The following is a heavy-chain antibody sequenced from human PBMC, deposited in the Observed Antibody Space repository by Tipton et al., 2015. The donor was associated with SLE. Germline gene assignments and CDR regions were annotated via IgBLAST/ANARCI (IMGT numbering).Heavy chain of an antibody. J-gene: IGHJ6*02. CDR1: GGSISSHY. V-gene: IGHV4-59*11. CDR2: IYYSGST. Sequence: TLSLTCTVSGGSISSHYWSWIRQPPGKGLEWIGYIYYSGSTDYNPSLKSRVTISVDTSKNQFSLKLSSVTAADTAVYYCARMVVPAAMGHYGMDVWGQGTTVTVSS. CDR3: ARMVVPAAMGHYGMDV. D-gene: IGHD2-2*01.